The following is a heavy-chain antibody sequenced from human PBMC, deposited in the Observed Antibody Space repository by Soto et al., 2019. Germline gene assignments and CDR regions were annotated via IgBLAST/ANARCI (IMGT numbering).Heavy chain of an antibody. J-gene: IGHJ3*02. CDR3: ARAGPNYYDSSGYSNYDAFDI. V-gene: IGHV4-34*01. CDR1: GGSFSGYY. D-gene: IGHD3-22*01. Sequence: SETLSLTCAVYGGSFSGYYWTWIRQPPGTGLEWIGEINHSGSTNYNPSLKSRVTISVDTSKNQFSLKLSSVTAADTAVYYCARAGPNYYDSSGYSNYDAFDIWGQGTMVTVSS. CDR2: INHSGST.